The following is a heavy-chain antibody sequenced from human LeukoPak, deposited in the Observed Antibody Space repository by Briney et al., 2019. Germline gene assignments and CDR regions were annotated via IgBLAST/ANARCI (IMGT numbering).Heavy chain of an antibody. CDR1: GFTFSSYA. J-gene: IGHJ6*02. CDR3: TTAGIYYYGMDV. V-gene: IGHV3-15*01. CDR2: IKSKTDGGTT. Sequence: GGSLRLSCAASGFTFSSYAMSWVRQAPGKGLEWVGRIKSKTDGGTTDYAAPVKGRFTISRDDSKNTLYLQMNSLKTEDTAVYYCTTAGIYYYGMDVWGQGTTVTVSS.